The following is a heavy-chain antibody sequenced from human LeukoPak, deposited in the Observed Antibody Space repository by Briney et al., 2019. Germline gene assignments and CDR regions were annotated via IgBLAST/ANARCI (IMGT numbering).Heavy chain of an antibody. D-gene: IGHD3-3*01. CDR3: ARHGNYDFLGVDI. CDR1: GGSISSGDYY. V-gene: IGHV4-30-4*01. Sequence: KASQTLSLTCTVSGGSISSGDYYWSWIRQPPGKGLEWIGYIYYSGSTNYNPSLKSRVTISVDTSKHQFSLKLSSVTAADTAVYYCARHGNYDFLGVDIWGQGTMVTVSS. J-gene: IGHJ3*02. CDR2: IYYSGST.